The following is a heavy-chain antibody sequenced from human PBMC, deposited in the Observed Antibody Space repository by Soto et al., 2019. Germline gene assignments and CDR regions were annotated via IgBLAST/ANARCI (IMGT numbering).Heavy chain of an antibody. CDR3: TTISSFGELEYYYYYGMDV. V-gene: IGHV3-15*07. J-gene: IGHJ6*02. D-gene: IGHD3-10*01. CDR1: GFTFSNAW. Sequence: GGSLRLSCAASGFTFSNAWMNWVRQAPGKGLEWVGRIKSKTDGGTTDYAAPVKGRFTISRDDSKNTLYLQMNSLKTEDTAVYYCTTISSFGELEYYYYYGMDVWGQGTTVTVSS. CDR2: IKSKTDGGTT.